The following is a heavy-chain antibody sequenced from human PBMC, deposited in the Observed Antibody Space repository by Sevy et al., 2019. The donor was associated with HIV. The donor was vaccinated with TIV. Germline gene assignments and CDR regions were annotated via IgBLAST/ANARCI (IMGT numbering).Heavy chain of an antibody. CDR2: ISGGIST. CDR1: GFSVRSNS. CDR3: TRDQWDHASRSFYFAN. V-gene: IGHV3-53*01. J-gene: IGHJ4*02. D-gene: IGHD1-26*01. Sequence: GGSLRLSCAASGFSVRSNSMSWVRQAPGKGLEWVSVISGGISTYNSDSVKGRFTISRDNSENTLSLQMNSLKAEDTAVYFCTRDQWDHASRSFYFANRGQGTLVTVSS.